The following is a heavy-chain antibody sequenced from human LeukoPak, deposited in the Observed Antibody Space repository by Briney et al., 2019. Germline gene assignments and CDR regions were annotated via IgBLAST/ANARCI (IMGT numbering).Heavy chain of an antibody. J-gene: IGHJ3*02. CDR1: GGTFISYA. V-gene: IGHV1-69*05. D-gene: IGHD4-17*01. CDR3: AISAHDHGDRGLAFDI. Sequence: SVTVSCKASGGTFISYAISWVRQAPGQGLEWMGGIIPIFGTANYAQKFQDRVTITTDESTSTAYMELSSLRSEDTAVYYCAISAHDHGDRGLAFDIWGQGTIVPV. CDR2: IIPIFGTA.